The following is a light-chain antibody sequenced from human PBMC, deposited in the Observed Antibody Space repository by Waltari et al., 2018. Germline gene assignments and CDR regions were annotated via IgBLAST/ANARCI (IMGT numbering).Light chain of an antibody. CDR2: STS. J-gene: IGLJ3*02. Sequence: QTVVTQEPSLTVSPGGTVTPTCPSSTGAVTSDYPPTWFQQKPGQAPRALIYSTSNRHSWTPARFSGSLLGGKAALTLSGVQPEDEAEYYCLLYYSNGPLWVFGGGTKLTVL. CDR3: LLYYSNGPLWV. CDR1: TGAVTSDYP. V-gene: IGLV7-43*01.